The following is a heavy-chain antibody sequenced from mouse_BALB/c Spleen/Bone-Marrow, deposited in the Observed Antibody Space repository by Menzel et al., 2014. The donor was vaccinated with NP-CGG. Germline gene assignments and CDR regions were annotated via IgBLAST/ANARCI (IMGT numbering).Heavy chain of an antibody. CDR3: ARNWVYFDY. CDR2: IDPSDSET. D-gene: IGHD4-1*01. CDR1: GYTFTSYW. V-gene: IGHV1-69*02. Sequence: VQVVESGAELVKPGAPVKLSCKASGYTFTSYWMNWVKQRPGRGLEWIGRIDPSDSETHYNQKFKDKATLTVDKSSSTAYIQLSSLTSEGSAVYYCARNWVYFDYWGQGTTLTASS. J-gene: IGHJ2*01.